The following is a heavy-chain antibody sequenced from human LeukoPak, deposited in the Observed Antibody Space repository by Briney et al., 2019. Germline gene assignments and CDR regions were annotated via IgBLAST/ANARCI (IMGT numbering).Heavy chain of an antibody. CDR1: GFTFSSYA. CDR3: ARDLGYSSSWYEGGY. J-gene: IGHJ4*02. D-gene: IGHD6-13*01. Sequence: GGSLRLSCAVSGFTFSSYAMHWVRQAPGKGLEYVSAISSNGGSTYYANSVKGRFTISRDNSKNTLYLQMGSLRAEDMAVYYCARDLGYSSSWYEGGYWGQGTLVTVSS. V-gene: IGHV3-64*01. CDR2: ISSNGGST.